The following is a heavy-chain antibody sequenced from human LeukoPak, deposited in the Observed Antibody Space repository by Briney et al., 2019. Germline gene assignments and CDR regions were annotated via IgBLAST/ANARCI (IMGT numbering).Heavy chain of an antibody. V-gene: IGHV4-59*11. CDR2: FYYSGKT. D-gene: IGHD3-22*01. J-gene: IGHJ3*02. CDR1: GGSISGHY. Sequence: PSETLSLTCAVSGGSISGHYWSWIRQPPGKGLEWIGYFYYSGKTYYSSSLRSRVTISVDTSKNHFSLKLTSVTAADTAVYYCARLLDNDSSGDPDTFDMWGQGTMVTVSS. CDR3: ARLLDNDSSGDPDTFDM.